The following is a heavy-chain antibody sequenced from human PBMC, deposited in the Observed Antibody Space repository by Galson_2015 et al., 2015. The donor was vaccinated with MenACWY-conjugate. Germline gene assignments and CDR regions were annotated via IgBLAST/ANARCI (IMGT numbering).Heavy chain of an antibody. CDR1: GFIFSTYA. Sequence: SLRLSCAASGFIFSTYAMTWVRQAPGKGLEWVSGISGSGGNTYYTDSVKGRFTISRDNSKNTLYLQVNSLRDEDTAVYYCASHGGKGYSDNADAFDVWGQGTMVTISS. J-gene: IGHJ3*01. CDR2: ISGSGGNT. D-gene: IGHD4-17*01. CDR3: ASHGGKGYSDNADAFDV. V-gene: IGHV3-23*01.